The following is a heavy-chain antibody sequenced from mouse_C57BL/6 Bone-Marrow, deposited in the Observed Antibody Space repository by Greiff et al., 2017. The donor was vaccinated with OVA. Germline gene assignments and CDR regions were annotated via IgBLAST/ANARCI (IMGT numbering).Heavy chain of an antibody. CDR1: GFNIKDDY. D-gene: IGHD2-2*01. CDR2: IDPENGDT. Sequence: EVQLQQSGAELVRPGASVKLSCTASGFNIKDDYMHWVKQRPEQGLEWIGWIDPENGDTEYASKFQGKATITADTSSNTAYLQLSSLTSEDTAVYYCTKWLSRFPCWYFDVWGTGTTVTVSS. J-gene: IGHJ1*03. CDR3: TKWLSRFPCWYFDV. V-gene: IGHV14-4*01.